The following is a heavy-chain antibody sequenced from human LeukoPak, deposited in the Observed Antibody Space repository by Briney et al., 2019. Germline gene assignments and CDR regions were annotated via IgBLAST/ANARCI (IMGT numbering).Heavy chain of an antibody. CDR1: GYTFTSYA. V-gene: IGHV1-3*01. CDR2: INAGNGNT. CDR3: ASDYTYYYDSSGPPYYYYGMDV. J-gene: IGHJ6*02. Sequence: ASVKVSCKASGYTFTSYAMHWVRQAPGQRLEWMGWINAGNGNTKYPQKFQGGVTITRDTSASTAYMELSSLRSEDTAVYYCASDYTYYYDSSGPPYYYYGMDVWGQGTTVTVSS. D-gene: IGHD3-22*01.